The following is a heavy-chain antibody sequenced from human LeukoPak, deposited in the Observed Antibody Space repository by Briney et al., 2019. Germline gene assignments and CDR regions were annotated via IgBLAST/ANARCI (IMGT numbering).Heavy chain of an antibody. V-gene: IGHV1-18*01. Sequence: ASVKVSCKASGYTFTSYGISWVRQAPGQGLEWMGWISAYNGNTNYAQKLQGRVTMTTDTSTSTAYMELRSLRSDDTAVYYCARGPDYYYDSSGYYWALGYWGQGTLVTVSS. CDR2: ISAYNGNT. D-gene: IGHD3-22*01. CDR3: ARGPDYYYDSSGYYWALGY. J-gene: IGHJ4*02. CDR1: GYTFTSYG.